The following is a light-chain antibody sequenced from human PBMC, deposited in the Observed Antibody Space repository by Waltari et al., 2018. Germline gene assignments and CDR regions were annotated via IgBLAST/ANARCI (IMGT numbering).Light chain of an antibody. CDR1: QDVGSY. Sequence: AIRLTQSPSSLSASQGDRVTIPCRATQDVGSYLAWYKQTPGRAPNLLIYSASTLHTGVPSRFIGDGSRTNFSLTISCLQSDDFGTYFCQQYHTFPPTFGGGTKVEIK. CDR2: SAS. J-gene: IGKJ4*01. CDR3: QQYHTFPPT. V-gene: IGKV1-8*01.